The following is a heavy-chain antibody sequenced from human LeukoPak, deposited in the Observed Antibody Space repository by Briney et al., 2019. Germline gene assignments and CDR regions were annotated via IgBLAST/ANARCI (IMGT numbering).Heavy chain of an antibody. V-gene: IGHV4-59*01. CDR3: ARGRGVTDY. Sequence: SETLSLTCTVSGGSISSYYWSWIRQPPGKGLEWIGYIYYSGSTNYNPSLKSRITISVDTSKNQFSLKLSSVTAADTAVYFCARGRGVTDYWGQGTLVTVSS. J-gene: IGHJ4*02. CDR2: IYYSGST. CDR1: GGSISSYY. D-gene: IGHD4-23*01.